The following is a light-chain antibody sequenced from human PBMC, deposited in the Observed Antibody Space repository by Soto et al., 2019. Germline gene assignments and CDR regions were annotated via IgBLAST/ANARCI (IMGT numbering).Light chain of an antibody. Sequence: QSVLTQPASVSGSPGQAITISCRGTSSDVGAFNYVSWYQQHPGKAPKLMIYDVSNRPSGVSNRVSGSKSGNTASLTISGLRAEDEADYYCNSYTSNNTYVFGTGTKLTVL. CDR1: SSDVGAFNY. V-gene: IGLV2-14*03. J-gene: IGLJ1*01. CDR3: NSYTSNNTYV. CDR2: DVS.